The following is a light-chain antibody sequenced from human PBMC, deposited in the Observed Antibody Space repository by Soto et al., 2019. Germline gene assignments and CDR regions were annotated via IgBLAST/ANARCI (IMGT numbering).Light chain of an antibody. J-gene: IGKJ3*01. CDR1: QSLLHRNGYNY. CDR2: LGS. Sequence: DIVMTQSPLSLSVTPGEPASISCRCSQSLLHRNGYNYLDWNLQKPGQSPQLLISLGSNRASGVPDRLSGSGSGTDFTLNITRVEAGDVGVYYCMQALQTSFTFGPGTRVDI. V-gene: IGKV2-28*01. CDR3: MQALQTSFT.